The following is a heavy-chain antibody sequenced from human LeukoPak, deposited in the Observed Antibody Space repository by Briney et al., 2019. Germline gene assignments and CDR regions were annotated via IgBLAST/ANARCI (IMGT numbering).Heavy chain of an antibody. CDR3: AKGSLKFDY. Sequence: GRSLRLSCAASGFTFSSYAMSWVRQAPGKGLEWVSAISGNGVTTYYADSVQGRFTISRDNSKNILYLQMNSLRAEDTAVYYCAKGSLKFDYWGQGTLVTVSS. CDR1: GFTFSSYA. V-gene: IGHV3-23*01. J-gene: IGHJ4*02. CDR2: ISGNGVTT.